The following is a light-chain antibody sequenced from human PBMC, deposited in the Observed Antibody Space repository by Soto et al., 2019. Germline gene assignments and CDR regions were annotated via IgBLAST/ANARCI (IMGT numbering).Light chain of an antibody. J-gene: IGLJ1*01. CDR3: AAWDDSLNEYV. V-gene: IGLV1-44*01. Sequence: QSVLTQPASVSGSPGQSITISCTGTSSDVGGYNYVSWYQHLPGAAPKLLMYAYSQRPSGIPDRFSGSKSGASASLAISGLQSEDEADYYCAAWDDSLNEYVFGTGTKLTVL. CDR1: SSDVGGYNY. CDR2: AYS.